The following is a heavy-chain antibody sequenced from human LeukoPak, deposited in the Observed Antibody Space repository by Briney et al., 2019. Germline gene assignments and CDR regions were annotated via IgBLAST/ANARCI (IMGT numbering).Heavy chain of an antibody. V-gene: IGHV3-9*01. CDR2: ICWDGISK. CDR1: GFSLKDHD. J-gene: IGHJ4*02. D-gene: IGHD2-15*01. CDR3: TKDTSAGGADY. Sequence: GRSLRLSCAASGFSLKDHDMHWVRQVPGKGLEWVSGICWDGISKDYADSVKGRFTVSRDNAKNFLYLEMNSLRVEDTAVYYCTKDTSAGGADYWGQGTLVTVSP.